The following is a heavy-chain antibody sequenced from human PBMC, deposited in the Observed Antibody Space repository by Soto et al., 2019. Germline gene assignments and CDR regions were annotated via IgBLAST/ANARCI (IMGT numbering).Heavy chain of an antibody. V-gene: IGHV3-30-3*01. Sequence: SGGSLRLSCAASGFTFSSYAMHWVRQAPGKGLEWVAVISYDGSNKYYADSVKGRFTISRDNSKNTLYLQMNSLRAEDTAVYYCARGQASESLYYFDYWGQGTLVTAPQ. D-gene: IGHD1-26*01. J-gene: IGHJ4*02. CDR1: GFTFSSYA. CDR3: ARGQASESLYYFDY. CDR2: ISYDGSNK.